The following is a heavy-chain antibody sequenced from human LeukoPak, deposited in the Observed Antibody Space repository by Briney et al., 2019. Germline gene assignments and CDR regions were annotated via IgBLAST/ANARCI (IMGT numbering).Heavy chain of an antibody. CDR1: GGTFSSYA. CDR2: IIPILGIA. D-gene: IGHD6-13*01. Sequence: SVKVSCKASGGTFSSYAISWVRQAPGQGLEWMGRIIPILGIANYAQKFQGRVTITADKSTSTAHMELSSLRSEDTAVYYCARDKGHAAAASLYYFDYWGQGTLVTVSS. J-gene: IGHJ4*02. V-gene: IGHV1-69*04. CDR3: ARDKGHAAAASLYYFDY.